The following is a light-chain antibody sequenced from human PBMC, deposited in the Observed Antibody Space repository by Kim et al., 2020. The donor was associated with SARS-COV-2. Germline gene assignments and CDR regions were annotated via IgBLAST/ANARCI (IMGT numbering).Light chain of an antibody. CDR1: NIGRKS. Sequence: APGKTARITCGGKNIGRKSVHRYQQKPGQAPVLVIYYDSDRPSGIPERFSGSNSGNTATMTISRVEAGDEADYYCQVWDSSSDLLVFGGGIQLTVL. V-gene: IGLV3-21*04. CDR2: YDS. CDR3: QVWDSSSDLLV. J-gene: IGLJ2*01.